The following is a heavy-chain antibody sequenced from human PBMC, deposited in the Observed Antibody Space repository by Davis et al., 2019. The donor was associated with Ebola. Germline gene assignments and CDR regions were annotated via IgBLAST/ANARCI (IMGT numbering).Heavy chain of an antibody. CDR2: IGTAGDT. J-gene: IGHJ3*02. V-gene: IGHV3-13*01. CDR1: GFTFSSYD. D-gene: IGHD2-8*01. CDR3: ARSSLVYANDAFDI. Sequence: PGGSLRLSCAASGFTFSSYDMHWVRQATGKGLEWVSAIGTAGDTYYPGSVKGRFTISRENAKNSLYLQMNSLRAGDTAVYYCARSSLVYANDAFDIWGQGTMVTVSS.